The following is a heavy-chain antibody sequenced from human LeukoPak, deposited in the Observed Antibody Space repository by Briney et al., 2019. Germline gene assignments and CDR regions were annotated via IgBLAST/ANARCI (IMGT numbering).Heavy chain of an antibody. D-gene: IGHD6-19*01. J-gene: IGHJ4*02. CDR2: IYYSGST. V-gene: IGHV4-59*01. Sequence: SETLSLTCTVSGGSISSYYWSWVRQPPGKGLEWIGYIYYSGSTNYNPSLKSRVTISVDTSKNQFSLKLSSVTAADTAVYYCATLAVAGTIDYWGQGTLVTVSS. CDR1: GGSISSYY. CDR3: ATLAVAGTIDY.